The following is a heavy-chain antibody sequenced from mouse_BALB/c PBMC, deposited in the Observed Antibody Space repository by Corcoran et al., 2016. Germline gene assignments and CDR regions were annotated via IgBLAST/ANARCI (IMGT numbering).Heavy chain of an antibody. V-gene: IGHV9-1*02. Sequence: QIQLVQSGPELKKPGETVKISCKVSGYTFTNYGMNWVKQAPGKGLKWMGWINTYTGEPTYADDFKGRFAFSLETSASTAYLQINNLKNEDMATYFCARKYGNYLYYAMDYWGQGTSVTVSS. J-gene: IGHJ4*01. D-gene: IGHD2-10*02. CDR1: GYTFTNYG. CDR3: ARKYGNYLYYAMDY. CDR2: INTYTGEP.